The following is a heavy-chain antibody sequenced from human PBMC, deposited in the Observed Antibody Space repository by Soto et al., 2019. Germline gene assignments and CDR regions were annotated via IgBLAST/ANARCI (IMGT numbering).Heavy chain of an antibody. D-gene: IGHD3-22*01. CDR1: GYTFTSYG. CDR3: ARTYYYDSSGYYYVSILWFDP. CDR2: ISAYNGNT. V-gene: IGHV1-18*01. Sequence: GASVKVSCKASGYTFTSYGISWVRQAPGQGLEWMGWISAYNGNTNYAQKLQGRVTMTTDTSTSTAYMELRSLRSDDTAVYYCARTYYYDSSGYYYVSILWFDPWGQGTLVTVSS. J-gene: IGHJ5*02.